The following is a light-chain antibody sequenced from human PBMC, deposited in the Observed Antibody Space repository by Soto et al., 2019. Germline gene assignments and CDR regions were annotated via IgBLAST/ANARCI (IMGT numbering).Light chain of an antibody. V-gene: IGLV2-8*01. J-gene: IGLJ1*01. CDR3: SSYAGRNNYV. CDR1: SSDVGLYNY. CDR2: EVS. Sequence: QSALTQPPSASGSPGQSVTISCTGTSSDVGLYNYVSWYQQHPGKAPKLMIFEVSKRPSGVPDRFSGSKSGNTASLTVSGLQAEDEADYYCSSYAGRNNYVFGTGTKVTVL.